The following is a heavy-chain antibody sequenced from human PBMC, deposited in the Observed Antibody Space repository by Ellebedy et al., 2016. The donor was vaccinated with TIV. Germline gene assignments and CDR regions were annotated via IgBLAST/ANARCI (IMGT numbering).Heavy chain of an antibody. CDR2: INHSGST. Sequence: SETLSLXXAVYGGSFSGYYWSWIRQPPGKGLEWIGEINHSGSTNYNPSLKSRVTISVDTSKNQFSLKLSSVTAADTAVYYCARLNVLLWFGESRRFDYWGQGTLVTVSS. V-gene: IGHV4-34*01. J-gene: IGHJ4*02. D-gene: IGHD3-10*01. CDR1: GGSFSGYY. CDR3: ARLNVLLWFGESRRFDY.